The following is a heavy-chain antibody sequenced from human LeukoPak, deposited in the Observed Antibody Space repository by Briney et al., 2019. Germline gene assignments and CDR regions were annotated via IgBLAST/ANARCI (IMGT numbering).Heavy chain of an antibody. J-gene: IGHJ4*02. CDR1: GFSFRNYG. CDR3: ARDRGVSGNYYDY. V-gene: IGHV3-30*02. CDR2: IRSDSSYK. Sequence: GGSLRLSCVASGFSFRNYGMHWVRQASGKGLEWVTFIRSDSSYKYYADSVKGRFTTSRDNSKSTLDLQMNSLRPEDTALYYCARDRGVSGNYYDYWGQGTLVTVSS. D-gene: IGHD3-10*01.